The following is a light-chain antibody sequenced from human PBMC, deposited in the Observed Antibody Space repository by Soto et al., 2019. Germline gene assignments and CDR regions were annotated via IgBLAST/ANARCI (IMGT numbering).Light chain of an antibody. CDR1: ESIRNN. CDR2: AAS. Sequence: DIQMTQSPSSLSASVGDRVTITCRASESIRNNLNWYQQKPGKAPKLLIYAASTLQSGVPSRFSGGGSGTEFTLTIGSLQPEDCTTYYCQQTYSTPRGALGQGTKVEFK. CDR3: QQTYSTPRGA. J-gene: IGKJ1*01. V-gene: IGKV1-39*01.